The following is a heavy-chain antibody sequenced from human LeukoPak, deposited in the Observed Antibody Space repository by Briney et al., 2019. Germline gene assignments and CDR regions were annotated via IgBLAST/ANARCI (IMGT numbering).Heavy chain of an antibody. CDR2: MNPNSGNT. CDR1: GYTFTSYD. Sequence: GASVKVSCKASGYTFTSYDINWVRQATGQGLEWMGWMNPNSGNTGYAQKFQGRVTITRDTSISTAYLELSGLRSEDTAVYFCARDCSRTSCYMRFDYWGQGTLVTVSS. J-gene: IGHJ4*02. V-gene: IGHV1-8*01. D-gene: IGHD2-2*02. CDR3: ARDCSRTSCYMRFDY.